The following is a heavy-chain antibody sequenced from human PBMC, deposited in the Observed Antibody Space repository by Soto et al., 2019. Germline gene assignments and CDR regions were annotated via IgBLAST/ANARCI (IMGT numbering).Heavy chain of an antibody. D-gene: IGHD3-9*01. J-gene: IGHJ4*02. CDR2: IYYSGST. V-gene: IGHV4-30-4*01. CDR3: ARGPLILTGYLDY. CDR1: GGSISSGDYY. Sequence: QVQLQESGPGLVKPSQTLSLTCTVSGGSISSGDYYWSWIRQPPGKGLGWIGYIYYSGSTYYNPSLKSRVTISVDTSKNQFSLKLSSVTAADTAVYYCARGPLILTGYLDYWGQGTLVTVSS.